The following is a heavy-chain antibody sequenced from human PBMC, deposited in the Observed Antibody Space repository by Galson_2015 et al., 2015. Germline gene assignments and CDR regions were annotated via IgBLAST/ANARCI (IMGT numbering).Heavy chain of an antibody. CDR2: ISSSGDTI. CDR1: GFTFSDYY. J-gene: IGHJ4*02. CDR3: ARVGTARIYYFDY. Sequence: SLRLSCAASGFTFSDYYMSWIRQAPGKGLEWVSYISSSGDTIYYADSVKGRFTISRDNAKNSLYLQMNSLRAEDTAVYYCARVGTARIYYFDYWDQGTLVTVSS. D-gene: IGHD5-18*01. V-gene: IGHV3-11*01.